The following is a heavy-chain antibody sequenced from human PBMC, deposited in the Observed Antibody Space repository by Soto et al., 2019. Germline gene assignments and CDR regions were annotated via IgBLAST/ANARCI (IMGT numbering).Heavy chain of an antibody. D-gene: IGHD2-15*01. V-gene: IGHV5-51*01. J-gene: IGHJ5*02. Sequence: GESLKISCKGSGYSFTSYWIGWVRQMPGKGLEWMGIIYPGDSDTRYSPSFQGQVTISADKSISTAYLQWSSLKASDTAMYYCARLVDGGYGSGGSCLAGGYWFDPWGQGTLVTVSS. CDR1: GYSFTSYW. CDR3: ARLVDGGYGSGGSCLAGGYWFDP. CDR2: IYPGDSDT.